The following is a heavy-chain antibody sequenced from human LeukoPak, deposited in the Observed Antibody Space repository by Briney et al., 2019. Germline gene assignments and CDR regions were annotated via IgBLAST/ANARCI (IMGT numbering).Heavy chain of an antibody. CDR2: INERGTDS. CDR1: GFTFSGHW. CDR3: ARRSGIAVAGAFDY. D-gene: IGHD6-19*01. Sequence: GGSLRLSCTASGFTFSGHWIHWVRQAPGMGLVWVSRINERGTDSMYAESVKGRFTISRDNAKNTVYLQMNSLRAEDTAVYYCARRSGIAVAGAFDYWGQGTLVTVSS. J-gene: IGHJ4*02. V-gene: IGHV3-74*03.